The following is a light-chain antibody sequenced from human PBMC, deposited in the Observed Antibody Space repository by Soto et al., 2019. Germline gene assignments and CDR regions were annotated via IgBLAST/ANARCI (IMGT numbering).Light chain of an antibody. J-gene: IGLJ2*01. CDR1: SSDVGGYNY. CDR3: SSYTSSSVV. Sequence: QSALTQPASVSGSPGQSITISCTGTSSDVGGYNYVCWYQQHPGNAPKLMIHDVSNRPSGVSNRLSVSKSGHTASLTISGLQAEDEADYYCSSYTSSSVVFGGGTKLTVL. V-gene: IGLV2-14*01. CDR2: DVS.